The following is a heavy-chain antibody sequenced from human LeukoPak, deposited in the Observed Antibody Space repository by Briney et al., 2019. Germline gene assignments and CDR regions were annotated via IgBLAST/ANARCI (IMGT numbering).Heavy chain of an antibody. D-gene: IGHD3-10*01. CDR3: ARDSLLWPAGRVDP. V-gene: IGHV3-33*01. CDR1: GFTFSSYG. Sequence: QPGRSLRLSCAASGFTFSSYGMHWVRQAPGKGLEWVAVIWYDGSNKYYADSVKGRFTISRDNSKNTLYLQMNSLRADDTAVYYCARDSLLWPAGRVDPWGQGTLVTVSS. J-gene: IGHJ5*02. CDR2: IWYDGSNK.